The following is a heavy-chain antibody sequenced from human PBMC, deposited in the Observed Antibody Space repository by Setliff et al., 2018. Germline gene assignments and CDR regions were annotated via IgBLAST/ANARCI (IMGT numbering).Heavy chain of an antibody. Sequence: ASVKVSCKASGYTFTSHAIHWVRQAPGRRLEWMGWINTGTGNTQYSQNFQGRVTFTRDTSASTAYMELSSLRSEDTAVYFCARRREENYYYYMDVWGKGTAVTVSS. CDR1: GYTFTSHA. CDR2: INTGTGNT. V-gene: IGHV1-3*04. J-gene: IGHJ6*03. CDR3: ARRREENYYYYMDV. D-gene: IGHD1-26*01.